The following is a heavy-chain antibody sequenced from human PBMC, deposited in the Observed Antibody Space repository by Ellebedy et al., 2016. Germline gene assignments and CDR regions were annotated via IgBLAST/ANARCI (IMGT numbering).Heavy chain of an antibody. CDR1: GITLSREW. V-gene: IGHV3-74*01. CDR3: ARDLKAGPL. J-gene: IGHJ4*02. Sequence: HTGGSLRLSRAASGITLSREWMHWVRQAPGKGLVWVSRINPDGSDTSYADSVKGRFTISRDNAKNTVHLQMSGLRAEDTAVYYCARDLKAGPLWGQGTLVTVSS. CDR2: INPDGSDT.